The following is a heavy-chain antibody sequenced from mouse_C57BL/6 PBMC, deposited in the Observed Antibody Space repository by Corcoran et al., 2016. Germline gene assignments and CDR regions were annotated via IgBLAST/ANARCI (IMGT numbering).Heavy chain of an antibody. D-gene: IGHD2-1*01. CDR3: ARLYLALDY. CDR1: GYSFTSYS. Sequence: QVRLQQSGPELVKPGASVKISCMASGYSFTSYSIPWVEQRPGQGLDGIGWIYPGSGNTKYNEKFKGKATLTADTSSSTAYMQLSSLTSEDSAVYDCARLYLALDYWGQGTTLTVSS. CDR2: IYPGSGNT. V-gene: IGHV1-66*01. J-gene: IGHJ2*01.